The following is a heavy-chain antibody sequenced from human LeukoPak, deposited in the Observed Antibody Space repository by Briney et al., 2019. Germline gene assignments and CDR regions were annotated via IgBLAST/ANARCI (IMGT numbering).Heavy chain of an antibody. CDR3: AREGRGYSYGKYAFDI. V-gene: IGHV4-38-2*02. D-gene: IGHD5-18*01. CDR2: IYHTGST. Sequence: SETLSLTCTVSGYSITSGYYWGWFRPPPGKGLEWIASIYHTGSTYYNPSLKSRVTISVDTSKNQFSLKLSSVTAADTAVYYCAREGRGYSYGKYAFDIWGQGTMVTVSS. J-gene: IGHJ3*02. CDR1: GYSITSGYY.